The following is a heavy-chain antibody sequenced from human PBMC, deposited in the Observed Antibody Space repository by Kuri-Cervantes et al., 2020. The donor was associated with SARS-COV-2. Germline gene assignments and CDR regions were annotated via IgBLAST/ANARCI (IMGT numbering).Heavy chain of an antibody. V-gene: IGHV4-4*09. Sequence: SETLSLTGTFSGGSISRHYWSWIRQPAGKGLAWIGYNYTSGTTNYNPSLKSRVTISVDTSKNQFSLKLSSVTAADMAVYYFARHGAVWGVEDYAFDIWGQGTMVTVSS. D-gene: IGHD3-10*01. CDR2: NYTSGTT. CDR1: GGSISRHY. J-gene: IGHJ3*02. CDR3: ARHGAVWGVEDYAFDI.